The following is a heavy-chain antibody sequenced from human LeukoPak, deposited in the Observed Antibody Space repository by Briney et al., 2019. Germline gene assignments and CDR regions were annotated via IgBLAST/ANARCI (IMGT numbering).Heavy chain of an antibody. CDR2: IKQDGSEK. D-gene: IGHD6-13*01. V-gene: IGHV3-7*03. Sequence: GGSLRLSCAASGFTFSSYAMSWVRQAPGKGLEWVANIKQDGSEKYYVDSVKGRFTISRDNAKNSLYLQMNSLRAEDTAVYYCARDESIAAAGTEWYWFDPRGQGTLVTVSS. J-gene: IGHJ5*02. CDR3: ARDESIAAAGTEWYWFDP. CDR1: GFTFSSYA.